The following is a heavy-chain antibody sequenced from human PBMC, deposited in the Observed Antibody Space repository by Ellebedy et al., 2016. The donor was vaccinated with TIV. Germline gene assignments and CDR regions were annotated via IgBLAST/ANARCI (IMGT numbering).Heavy chain of an antibody. D-gene: IGHD2-2*01. CDR2: INPNSGGT. V-gene: IGHV1-2*02. CDR1: GYSFTGYH. Sequence: ASVKVSXXASGYSFTGYHIHWVRQAPGQGLEWMGWINPNSGGTNYAQKFQGRVTMTRDTSISTAFMELSRLRSDDTAVYYCARDPIDCSSASCSMDNWFDPWGQGTLVTVSS. J-gene: IGHJ5*02. CDR3: ARDPIDCSSASCSMDNWFDP.